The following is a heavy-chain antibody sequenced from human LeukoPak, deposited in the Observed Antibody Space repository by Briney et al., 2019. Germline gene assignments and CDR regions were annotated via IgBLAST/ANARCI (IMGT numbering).Heavy chain of an antibody. Sequence: ASVKLSCKASGYTVTIYGISWVRQSPGQGLEWMGWSSAYNGNTNYGQKHQGRVTMTTDTSTSTAYMELRSLRSDDTAVYYCGRDDDAFAYWGQGTLVTVSS. J-gene: IGHJ4*02. CDR3: GRDDDAFAY. V-gene: IGHV1-18*01. D-gene: IGHD3-16*01. CDR1: GYTVTIYG. CDR2: SSAYNGNT.